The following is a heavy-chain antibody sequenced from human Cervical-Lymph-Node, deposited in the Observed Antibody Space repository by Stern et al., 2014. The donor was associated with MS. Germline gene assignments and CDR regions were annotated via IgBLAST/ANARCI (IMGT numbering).Heavy chain of an antibody. V-gene: IGHV1-8*01. CDR3: ARGPSGYYAKYFQH. D-gene: IGHD3-22*01. J-gene: IGHJ1*01. CDR2: MNPNSGNT. CDR1: GYTFTSYD. Sequence: VQLVESGAEVKKAGASVKVSCKASGYTFTSYDINWVRQATGQGLEWMGWMNPNSGNTGYAQKFQGRVTMTRNTSISTAYMELSSLRSEDTAVYYCARGPSGYYAKYFQHWGQGTLVTVSS.